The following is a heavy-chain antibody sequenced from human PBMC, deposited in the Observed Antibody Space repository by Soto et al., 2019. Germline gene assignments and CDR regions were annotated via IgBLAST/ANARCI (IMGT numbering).Heavy chain of an antibody. Sequence: PSETLSLTCSVSGGSISGSYWSWIRQSSGKGLEWLGYVYYTGSTNYSPSLRSRVSISVDTSKNEFSLRLSSVTAADTAVYFCARSVAVPGAHIDYWGQGTQVTAPQ. CDR1: GGSISGSY. CDR2: VYYTGST. CDR3: ARSVAVPGAHIDY. D-gene: IGHD3-3*01. V-gene: IGHV4-59*01. J-gene: IGHJ4*02.